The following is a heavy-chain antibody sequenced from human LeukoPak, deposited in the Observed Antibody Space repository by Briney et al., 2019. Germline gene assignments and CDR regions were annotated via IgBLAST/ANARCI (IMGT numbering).Heavy chain of an antibody. Sequence: SVKVSCKASGGTFSIYAISWVRQAPGQGLEWMGGIITMFGTANYAQEFRGRVTITRDTSASTAYMELSSLRSEDMAVYYCARGRERYCSSTSCPNFDYWGQGTLVTVSS. CDR2: IITMFGTA. V-gene: IGHV1-69*05. J-gene: IGHJ4*02. CDR3: ARGRERYCSSTSCPNFDY. D-gene: IGHD2-2*01. CDR1: GGTFSIYA.